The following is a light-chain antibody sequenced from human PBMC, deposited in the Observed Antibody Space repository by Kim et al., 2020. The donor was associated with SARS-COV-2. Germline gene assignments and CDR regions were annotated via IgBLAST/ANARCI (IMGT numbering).Light chain of an antibody. CDR3: QQRNSWPPAVT. CDR1: QNIDTY. J-gene: IGKJ4*01. V-gene: IGKV3-11*01. CDR2: DAS. Sequence: PGDRANLACRESQNIDTYLAWYQQRPGQATRRLVYDASNRATGVQDRFRGSGSGTDFTLTISSLEHEDFSIYYCQQRNSWPPAVTLGGGTKLEI.